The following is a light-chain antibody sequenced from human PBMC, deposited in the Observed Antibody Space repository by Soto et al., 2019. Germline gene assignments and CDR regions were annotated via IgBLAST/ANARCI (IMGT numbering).Light chain of an antibody. J-gene: IGKJ5*01. CDR3: QQAYSFPIT. CDR1: QAISAS. Sequence: IQMTQSPSSLSASVGDRVTITCRASQAISASLNWYQEKPGRTPELLIHGASRLQSGVPARFSGSGSGTDFTLSINSLQPEDFATYYCQQAYSFPITFGQGTRLEIK. CDR2: GAS. V-gene: IGKV1-39*01.